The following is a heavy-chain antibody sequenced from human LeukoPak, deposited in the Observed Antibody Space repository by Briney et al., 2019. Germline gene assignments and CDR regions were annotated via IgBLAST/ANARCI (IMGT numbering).Heavy chain of an antibody. CDR1: GGSISSYY. Sequence: PSETLSLTCTVSGGSISSYYWSWIRRPAGKGLEWIGCIYYSGSTNYNPSLKSRVTISVDTSKNQFSLKLSSVTAADTAVYYCARSPTPAFLTGYDYYYYGMDVWGQGTTVTVSS. V-gene: IGHV4-59*01. CDR3: ARSPTPAFLTGYDYYYYGMDV. CDR2: IYYSGST. D-gene: IGHD3-9*01. J-gene: IGHJ6*02.